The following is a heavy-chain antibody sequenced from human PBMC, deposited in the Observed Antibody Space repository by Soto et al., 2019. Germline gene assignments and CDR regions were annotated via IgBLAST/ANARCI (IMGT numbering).Heavy chain of an antibody. Sequence: SETLSLTCTVSGGSVSSGHFYWSWIRQPPGKGLEWIGYIYYSGSTKYNPSLRSRVTILVDTSKNQFSLKLTSVTAADTAVYYCARSGSGSGWLGGQGTMVTVSS. V-gene: IGHV4-61*01. CDR1: GGSVSSGHFY. D-gene: IGHD6-19*01. CDR2: IYYSGST. CDR3: ARSGSGSGWL. J-gene: IGHJ4*02.